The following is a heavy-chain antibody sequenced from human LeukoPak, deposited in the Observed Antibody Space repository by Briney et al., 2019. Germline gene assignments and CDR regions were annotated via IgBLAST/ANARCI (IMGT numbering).Heavy chain of an antibody. CDR1: GYTFTSYA. Sequence: ASVKVSCKASGYTFTSYAMNWVRQAPGQGLEWMGWTNTNTGNPTYAQGFTGRFVFSLDTSASTAYLQISSLKAEDTAVYYCAKGIAAAGTSVDEYFQHWGQGTLVTVSS. V-gene: IGHV7-4-1*02. J-gene: IGHJ1*01. D-gene: IGHD6-13*01. CDR3: AKGIAAAGTSVDEYFQH. CDR2: TNTNTGNP.